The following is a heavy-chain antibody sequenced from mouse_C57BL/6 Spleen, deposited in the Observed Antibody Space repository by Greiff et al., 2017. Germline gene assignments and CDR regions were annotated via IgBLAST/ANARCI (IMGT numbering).Heavy chain of an antibody. Sequence: EVQRVESGGGLVKPGGSLKLSCAASGFTFSSYAMSWVRQTPEKRLEWVATISDGGSYTYYPDNVKGRFTISRDNAKNNLYLQMSHLKSEDTAMYYCARDADSRPPYWYFDVWGTGTTVTVSS. CDR1: GFTFSSYA. J-gene: IGHJ1*03. CDR2: ISDGGSYT. CDR3: ARDADSRPPYWYFDV. V-gene: IGHV5-4*01.